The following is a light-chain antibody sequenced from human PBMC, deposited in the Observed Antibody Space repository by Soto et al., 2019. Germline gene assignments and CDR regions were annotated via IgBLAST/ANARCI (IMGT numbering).Light chain of an antibody. Sequence: EIVLTQSPAALSLSAGERSTLSCMASQSVSSYLAWDQQKPGQAPRLLIYDASNRATGIPARFNGSGSGTDFTLTNSSLEPEKFGGYYFQPPSHLPTLGQGTRMEIK. CDR1: QSVSSY. V-gene: IGKV3-11*01. CDR3: QPPSHLPT. CDR2: DAS. J-gene: IGKJ5*01.